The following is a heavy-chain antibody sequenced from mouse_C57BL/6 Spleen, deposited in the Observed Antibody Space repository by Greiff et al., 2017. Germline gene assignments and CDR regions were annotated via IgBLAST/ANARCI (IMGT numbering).Heavy chain of an antibody. D-gene: IGHD2-4*01. V-gene: IGHV3-1*01. J-gene: IGHJ3*01. CDR1: GYSITSGYD. CDR3: ALTVDYDDGFAY. CDR2: ISYSGST. Sequence: EVKLVESGPGMVKPSQSLSLTCTVTGYSITSGYDWHWIRHFPGNKLEWMGYISYSGSTNYNPSLKSRISITHDTSKNHFFLKLNSVTTEDTATYYCALTVDYDDGFAYWGQGTLVTVSA.